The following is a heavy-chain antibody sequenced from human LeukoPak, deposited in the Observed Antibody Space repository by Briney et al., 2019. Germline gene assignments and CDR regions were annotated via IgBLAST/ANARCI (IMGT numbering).Heavy chain of an antibody. CDR3: VKETSSGNFVTIDC. D-gene: IGHD1-26*01. V-gene: IGHV3-23*01. CDR1: GFTFGKYW. CDR2: ITGDGGGT. J-gene: IGHJ4*02. Sequence: GESLRLSCVASGFTFGKYWMSWVRQTPEKGLEWVSAITGDGGGTNHADSVKGRFFISRDNSKNTLYMQMNSLRAEDTAVYYCVKETSSGNFVTIDCWGQGALVTVSS.